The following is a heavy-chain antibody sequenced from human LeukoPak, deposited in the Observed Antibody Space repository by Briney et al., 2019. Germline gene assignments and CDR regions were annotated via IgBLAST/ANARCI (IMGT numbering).Heavy chain of an antibody. D-gene: IGHD2-21*01. Sequence: VASVKVSCKASGGTFSSYAISWVRQAPGQGLEWMGGIISIFGTANYAQKFQGRVTITADESTSTAYMELSSLRSEDTAVYYCARTLGDEPDYWGQGTLVTVSS. CDR2: IISIFGTA. J-gene: IGHJ4*02. CDR1: GGTFSSYA. V-gene: IGHV1-69*01. CDR3: ARTLGDEPDY.